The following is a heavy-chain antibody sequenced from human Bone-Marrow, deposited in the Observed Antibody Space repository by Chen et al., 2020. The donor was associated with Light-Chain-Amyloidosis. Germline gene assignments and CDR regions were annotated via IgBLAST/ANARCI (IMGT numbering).Heavy chain of an antibody. Sequence: EVQLLESGGGLVQPGGSLRLSCAASGFTFSSYAMSWVRQAPGKGLGWVSAISGSGGSTYYADSVKGRLTISRDNSENTLYLQMNSLRAEDTAVYYCAKDIRYSSGWYYFDYWGQGTLVTVSS. CDR1: GFTFSSYA. CDR3: AKDIRYSSGWYYFDY. V-gene: IGHV3-23*01. D-gene: IGHD6-19*01. CDR2: ISGSGGST. J-gene: IGHJ4*02.